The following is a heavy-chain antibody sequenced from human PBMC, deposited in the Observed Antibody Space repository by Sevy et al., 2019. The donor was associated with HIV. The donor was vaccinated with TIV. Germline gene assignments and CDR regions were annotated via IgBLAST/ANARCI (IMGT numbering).Heavy chain of an antibody. J-gene: IGHJ4*02. D-gene: IGHD6-19*01. CDR3: AGPILTYNNGWNYYYY. CDR1: GASISSSGHY. CDR2: INYNGIT. Sequence: SETLSLTCTVSGASISSSGHYWGWIRQPPGKGLEWIASINYNGITFYNPSLKSRVTISADTSKNQFSLDLNSVTAADTAIYFCAGPILTYNNGWNYYYYWGQGTVVTVSS. V-gene: IGHV4-39*01.